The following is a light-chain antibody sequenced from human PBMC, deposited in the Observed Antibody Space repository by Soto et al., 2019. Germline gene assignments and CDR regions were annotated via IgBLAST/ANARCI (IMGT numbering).Light chain of an antibody. V-gene: IGKV3-11*01. CDR2: DAS. J-gene: IGKJ2*01. CDR3: QQRYNWPPKYT. Sequence: EIVLTQSPATLSLSPGERATLSCRASQSLTSYLAGYQQKPGQAPRLLIYDASNRATGIPARFSGSGSGTDFTLTISSLEPEDFAVYYCQQRYNWPPKYTFGQGTKLEIK. CDR1: QSLTSY.